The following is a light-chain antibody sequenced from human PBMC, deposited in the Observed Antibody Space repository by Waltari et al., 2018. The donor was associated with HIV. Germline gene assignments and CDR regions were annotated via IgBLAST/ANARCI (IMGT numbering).Light chain of an antibody. J-gene: IGLJ3*02. Sequence: QSALTQPPSASGSPGQSVTISCTGTSSDIGGYNSVSWYQQHPGKAPKLMIYEVSKRPSGVPDRFSGSKSGNTASLTVSGLQAEDEADYCCSSFAGSNNLGVFGGGTKLTVL. CDR2: EVS. V-gene: IGLV2-8*01. CDR3: SSFAGSNNLGV. CDR1: SSDIGGYNS.